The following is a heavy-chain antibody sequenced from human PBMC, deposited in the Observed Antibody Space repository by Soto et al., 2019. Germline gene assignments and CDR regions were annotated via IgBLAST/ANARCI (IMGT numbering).Heavy chain of an antibody. Sequence: QLQLQESGSGLVKPSQTLSLTCAVSGGSISSGDYSWSWIRQPPGKGLEWIGYIYHGGSTYYNPSLKSRVTISLDRSKNQFSLNLSSVAAADTAMYYCARGQLGTNTDAFYIWGQGTMVTVSS. CDR3: ARGQLGTNTDAFYI. D-gene: IGHD1-7*01. CDR1: GGSISSGDYS. V-gene: IGHV4-30-2*01. CDR2: IYHGGST. J-gene: IGHJ3*02.